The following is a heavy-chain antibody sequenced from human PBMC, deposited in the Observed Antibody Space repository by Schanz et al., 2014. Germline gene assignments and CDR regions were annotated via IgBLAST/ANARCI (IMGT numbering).Heavy chain of an antibody. D-gene: IGHD5-12*01. CDR3: ARKVVATIGGYYDN. V-gene: IGHV3-48*01. J-gene: IGHJ4*02. CDR2: ISSSSSTI. Sequence: EVQLAESGGGLVQPGGSLRLSCLASGFAFSSYGMNWLRQAPGKGLEWVAYISSSSSTIHYADSVKGRFTISRDNSKNTLYLQMNSLRAEDTAVYYCARKVVATIGGYYDNWGQGTLVIVSS. CDR1: GFAFSSYG.